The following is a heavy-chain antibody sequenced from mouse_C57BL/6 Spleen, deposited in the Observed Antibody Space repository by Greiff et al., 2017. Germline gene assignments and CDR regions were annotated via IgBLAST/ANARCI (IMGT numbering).Heavy chain of an antibody. Sequence: EVQRVESGGGLVQPKGSLKLSCAASGFTFNTYAMHWVRQAPGKGLEWVARIRSKSSNYATYYADSVKDRFTISRDDSQSMLYLQMNNLKTEDTAMYYCVRDPYYYGSSLYAMDYWGQGTSVTVSS. D-gene: IGHD1-1*01. J-gene: IGHJ4*01. V-gene: IGHV10-3*01. CDR1: GFTFNTYA. CDR2: IRSKSSNYAT. CDR3: VRDPYYYGSSLYAMDY.